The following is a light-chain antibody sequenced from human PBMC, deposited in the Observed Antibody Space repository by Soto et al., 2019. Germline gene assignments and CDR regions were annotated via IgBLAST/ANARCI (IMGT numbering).Light chain of an antibody. J-gene: IGKJ4*01. V-gene: IGKV2-28*01. Sequence: DIVMTQSPLSLPVTPGEPASISCRSSQSLLHSNGYNYLDWYLQKPGQSPQLLIYLGSNRASGVPDRFSGRGSGKDFTLKISRVEAADVGVYYCMQALQTPLTFGGGTKVEIK. CDR2: LGS. CDR3: MQALQTPLT. CDR1: QSLLHSNGYNY.